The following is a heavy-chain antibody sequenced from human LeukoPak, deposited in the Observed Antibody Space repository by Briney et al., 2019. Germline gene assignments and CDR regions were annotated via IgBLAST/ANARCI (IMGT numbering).Heavy chain of an antibody. CDR3: ARGSLFDY. V-gene: IGHV4-34*01. J-gene: IGHJ4*02. Sequence: PSETLSLTCAVYGGSFSGFHWSWIRQSPGKGLQWIGEISHDESANYNPSLKSRVTISVDTSKNQFSLKLSSVTAADTAVYYCARGSLFDYWGQGTLVTVSS. CDR2: ISHDESA. CDR1: GGSFSGFH.